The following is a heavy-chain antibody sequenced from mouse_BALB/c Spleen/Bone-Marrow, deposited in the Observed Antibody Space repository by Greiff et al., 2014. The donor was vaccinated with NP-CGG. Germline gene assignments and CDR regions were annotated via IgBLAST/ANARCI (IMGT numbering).Heavy chain of an antibody. Sequence: VQLQQSGAELVKPGASVKLSCSASGFNIKDTYMHWVKQRPEQGLEWIGRIDPANGNNKYDPKFQGKATITADTSSNTAYLQLSSLTSEDTAVYYCASYYYSSSSFAYWGQGTLVTVSA. J-gene: IGHJ3*01. CDR3: ASYYYSSSSFAY. CDR1: GFNIKDTY. CDR2: IDPANGNN. V-gene: IGHV14-3*02. D-gene: IGHD1-1*01.